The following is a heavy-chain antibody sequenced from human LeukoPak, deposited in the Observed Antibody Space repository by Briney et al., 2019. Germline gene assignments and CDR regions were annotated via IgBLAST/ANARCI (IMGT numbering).Heavy chain of an antibody. CDR2: IYYSGST. Sequence: PSETLSLTCTVSGGSISSSSYYWGWIRQPPGKGLEWIGSIYYSGSTYYNPSLKSRVTISVDTSKNQFSLKLSSVTAADTAVYYRARSWFWLRWYYFDYWGQGTLVTVSS. J-gene: IGHJ4*02. CDR3: ARSWFWLRWYYFDY. V-gene: IGHV4-39*07. CDR1: GGSISSSSYY. D-gene: IGHD4-23*01.